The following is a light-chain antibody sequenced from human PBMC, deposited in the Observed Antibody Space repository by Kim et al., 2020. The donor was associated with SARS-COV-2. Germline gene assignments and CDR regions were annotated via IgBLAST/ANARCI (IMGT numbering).Light chain of an antibody. CDR3: HQYTHLWT. CDR1: QSIGSS. J-gene: IGKJ1*01. Sequence: EIVMTQSPATLSVSPGERATLSCRASQSIGSSLAWYQQKPGQTPRLLIYDVSTRATGIPARFSGSGSGTEFTLTISSLQSEDFAVYYCHQYTHLWTFGQGTKVEIK. V-gene: IGKV3-15*01. CDR2: DVS.